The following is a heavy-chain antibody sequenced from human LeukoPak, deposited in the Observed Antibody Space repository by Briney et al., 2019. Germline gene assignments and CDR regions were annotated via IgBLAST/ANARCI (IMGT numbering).Heavy chain of an antibody. V-gene: IGHV3-74*01. D-gene: IGHD6-19*01. CDR2: MNDHGNNT. CDR1: GFTFNDYW. Sequence: GGSLRLSCAASGFTFNDYWMHWVRQAPGKGLMWVSRMNDHGNNTNYADSVKGRFSISRDNAKNTLFLQMNGLRAEDTAVYYCARVFSGSGSTGSFDYWGQGTLVIASS. J-gene: IGHJ4*02. CDR3: ARVFSGSGSTGSFDY.